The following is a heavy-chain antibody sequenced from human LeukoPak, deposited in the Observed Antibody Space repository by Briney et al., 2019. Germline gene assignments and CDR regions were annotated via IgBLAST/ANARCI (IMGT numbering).Heavy chain of an antibody. Sequence: SVKVSCKASGGTFSSYAISWVRQATGQGLEWMGGIIPIFGTANYAQTFEGRVTITADKSTSTAYMELSSLRSEDTAVYYCARGYYGDYGYYMDVWGKGTTVTVSS. D-gene: IGHD4-17*01. CDR2: IIPIFGTA. CDR3: ARGYYGDYGYYMDV. J-gene: IGHJ6*03. V-gene: IGHV1-69*06. CDR1: GGTFSSYA.